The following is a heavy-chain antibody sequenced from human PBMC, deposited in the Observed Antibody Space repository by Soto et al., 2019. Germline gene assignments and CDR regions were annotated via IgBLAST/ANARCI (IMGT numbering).Heavy chain of an antibody. V-gene: IGHV3-48*01. CDR3: ARDLNSGLFDD. CDR1: GFTFSSYS. Sequence: EVQLVESGGGLVQPGGSLRLACAASGFTFSSYSMNWVRQAPGKGLAWVSYISSSSSTIYYADSVKGRFTIYRDNPKNSLYLQMHSLRSEDTAVYYCARDLNSGLFDDWCQGTLVTVPS. J-gene: IGHJ4*02. CDR2: ISSSSSTI.